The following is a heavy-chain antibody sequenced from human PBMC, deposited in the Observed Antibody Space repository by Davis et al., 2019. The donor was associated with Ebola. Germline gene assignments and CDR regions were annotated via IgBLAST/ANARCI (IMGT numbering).Heavy chain of an antibody. CDR3: ATIPAEGVDH. CDR2: IYHGGTT. Sequence: GESLKTSCAAPGLTVSDNYMTWVRQAPGKGLEWVSVIYHGGTTYYADSVKGRFTISRDNSKNTVSLQLNGLRAEDTAIYYYATIPAEGVDHWGQGTLVTVSS. D-gene: IGHD6-13*01. J-gene: IGHJ4*02. CDR1: GLTVSDNY. V-gene: IGHV3-66*01.